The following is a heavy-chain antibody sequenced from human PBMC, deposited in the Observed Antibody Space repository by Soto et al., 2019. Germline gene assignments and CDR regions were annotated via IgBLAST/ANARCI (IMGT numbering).Heavy chain of an antibody. V-gene: IGHV3-48*03. CDR3: ASGEDIVVVVAATPPAFDI. CDR2: ISSSGSTI. CDR1: GFTFSSYE. D-gene: IGHD2-15*01. Sequence: PGWSLRLSCAASGFTFSSYEMNWVRQAPGKGLEWVSYISSSGSTIYYADSVKGRFTISRDNAKNSLYLQMNSLRAEDTAVYYCASGEDIVVVVAATPPAFDIWGQGTMVTVSS. J-gene: IGHJ3*02.